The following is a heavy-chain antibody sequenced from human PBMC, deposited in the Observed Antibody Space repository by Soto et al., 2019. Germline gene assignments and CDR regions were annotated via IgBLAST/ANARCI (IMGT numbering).Heavy chain of an antibody. Sequence: PSETLSLTCTVSGGSISSYYWSWIRQPAGKGLEWIGRIYTSGSTNYNPSLKSRVTMSVDTSKNQFSLKLSSVTAADTAVYYCARACSSNSCYDVFDYWGQGTLAPVSP. V-gene: IGHV4-4*07. D-gene: IGHD2-2*01. CDR3: ARACSSNSCYDVFDY. J-gene: IGHJ4*02. CDR1: GGSISSYY. CDR2: IYTSGST.